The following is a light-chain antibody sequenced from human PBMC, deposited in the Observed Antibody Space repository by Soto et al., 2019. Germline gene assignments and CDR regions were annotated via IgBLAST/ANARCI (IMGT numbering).Light chain of an antibody. Sequence: QSALTHPASVSGSPGQSITISCTGTSSDVGAYNYVSWFQHYPGKAPKLMIYDVSDRPSGVSNRFSGSKSVNTASLSIFGVQAEEEADVSGSSYTSSSSLYVFVTGTKVPVL. CDR3: SSYTSSSSLYV. CDR2: DVS. V-gene: IGLV2-14*03. J-gene: IGLJ1*01. CDR1: SSDVGAYNY.